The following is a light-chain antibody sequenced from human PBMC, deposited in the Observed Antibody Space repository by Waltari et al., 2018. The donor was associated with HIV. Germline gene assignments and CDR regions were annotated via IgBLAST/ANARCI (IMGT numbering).Light chain of an antibody. CDR3: SSYTSINTRV. CDR1: TSDVGLYKF. J-gene: IGLJ1*01. V-gene: IGLV2-14*03. CDR2: DVN. Sequence: QSALTQPASVSESPGQSITISCTGTTSDVGLYKFVSWYQQDPGRAPKLLIYDVNNRPSGVSNRFSGSKSGDTASLTISGLQAEDEADYYCSSYTSINTRVFGTGTTVTVL.